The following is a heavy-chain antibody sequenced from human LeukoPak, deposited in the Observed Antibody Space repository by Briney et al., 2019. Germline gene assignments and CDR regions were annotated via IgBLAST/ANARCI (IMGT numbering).Heavy chain of an antibody. D-gene: IGHD3-3*01. CDR1: GGSVSSGSYY. V-gene: IGHV4-39*01. CDR2: VYYSGTT. Sequence: SETLSLTCNVSGGSVSSGSYYWSWIRQPPGKGLEWIGSVYYSGTTYYKSSLKSRLTLSVDTSNNQFSLKLRSVNAIDTAVYYCARRLKFYDFRSAPGWFDPWGQGTLVTVSS. J-gene: IGHJ5*02. CDR3: ARRLKFYDFRSAPGWFDP.